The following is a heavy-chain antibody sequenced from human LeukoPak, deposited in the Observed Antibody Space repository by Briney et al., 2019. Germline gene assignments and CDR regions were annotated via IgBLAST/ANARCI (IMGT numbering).Heavy chain of an antibody. D-gene: IGHD4-17*01. Sequence: GASVKVSCKASGYTFTGFYIHWVRQAPGQGLEWMGWINPHSGGTHYAQKFQGGVTMTRDTSISTAYMELSRLRSDDTAVYYCATAGDILTTVSVGGFDYWGQGTLVTVSS. CDR3: ATAGDILTTVSVGGFDY. CDR2: INPHSGGT. CDR1: GYTFTGFY. V-gene: IGHV1-2*02. J-gene: IGHJ4*02.